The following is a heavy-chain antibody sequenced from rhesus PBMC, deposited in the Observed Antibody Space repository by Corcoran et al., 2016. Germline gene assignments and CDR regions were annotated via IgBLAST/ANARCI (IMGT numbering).Heavy chain of an antibody. V-gene: IGHV4S14*01. CDR3: ARDSRRYSGYSLED. CDR2: IYGSGGSN. Sequence: QVQLQASGPGLVKPSETLSFTCAVSGYSIRSGYYWGGIREPPGKGLEWIGSIYGSGGSNYLNPSLKSRVTLSVDTSKNQFSLKLSSVTAADTAVYDCARDSRRYSGYSLEDWGQGVLVTVSS. J-gene: IGHJ4*01. CDR1: GYSIRSGYY. D-gene: IGHD5-24*01.